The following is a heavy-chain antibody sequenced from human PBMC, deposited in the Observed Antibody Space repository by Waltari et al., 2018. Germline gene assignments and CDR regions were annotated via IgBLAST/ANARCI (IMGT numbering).Heavy chain of an antibody. V-gene: IGHV3-9*01. Sequence: EVQLVESGGGLVQPGRSLRLSCAASGFRFDEYAMHWVRKVPGKVLEWVSGISWKSDKIGYADSVKGRFTISRDNAKISLYLQMNRLRAEDTALYYCAKDIGGGSYMFHYYGIDVWGQGTTVTVSS. D-gene: IGHD1-26*01. CDR2: ISWKSDKI. CDR1: GFRFDEYA. J-gene: IGHJ6*02. CDR3: AKDIGGGSYMFHYYGIDV.